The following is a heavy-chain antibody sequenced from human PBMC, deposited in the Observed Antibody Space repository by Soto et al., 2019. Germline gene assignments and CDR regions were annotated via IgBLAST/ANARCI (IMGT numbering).Heavy chain of an antibody. Sequence: PXASLKLSSRTSGYIFTSYGIAWVRQMPGKGLEWMGIIFPSDSDTRYSPSFQGQVTISADRSTSTVFLQWASLKASDTAVYFCARKDKSGYFNWFDPWGQGTLVTVSS. D-gene: IGHD3-22*01. CDR2: IFPSDSDT. CDR1: GYIFTSYG. J-gene: IGHJ5*02. V-gene: IGHV5-51*01. CDR3: ARKDKSGYFNWFDP.